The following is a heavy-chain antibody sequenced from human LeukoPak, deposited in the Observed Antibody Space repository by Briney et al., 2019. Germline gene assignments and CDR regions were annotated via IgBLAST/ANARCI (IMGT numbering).Heavy chain of an antibody. J-gene: IGHJ4*02. CDR3: ASWGGATYPLDY. CDR2: SSSSGNTI. V-gene: IGHV3-11*04. Sequence: GGSLRLSCAASGFTFNDHYMSWIRQAPGKGLEWVSYSSSSGNTIYYADSVKGRFTISRDNAKNSLYLQMNSLRAEDTAVYYCASWGGATYPLDYWGQGTLVTVS. CDR1: GFTFNDHY. D-gene: IGHD1-26*01.